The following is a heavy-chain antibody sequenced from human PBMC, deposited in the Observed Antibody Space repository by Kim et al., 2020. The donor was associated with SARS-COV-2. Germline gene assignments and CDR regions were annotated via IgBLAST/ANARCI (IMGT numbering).Heavy chain of an antibody. V-gene: IGHV3-9*01. J-gene: IGHJ4*02. CDR1: GFTFGDYA. CDR2: ISRNSGSI. Sequence: GGSLRLSCAASGFTFGDYAMHWVRQAPGKGLEWVSGISRNSGSIGYADSVKGRFTISRDNAKNSLYLQMNSLRAEDTALYYCAKDHKLRFLEWLSFGGYFDYWGQGSLVTVSS. CDR3: AKDHKLRFLEWLSFGGYFDY. D-gene: IGHD3-3*01.